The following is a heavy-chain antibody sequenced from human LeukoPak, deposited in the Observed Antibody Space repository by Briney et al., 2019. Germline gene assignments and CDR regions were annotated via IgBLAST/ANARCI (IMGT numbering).Heavy chain of an antibody. J-gene: IGHJ4*02. D-gene: IGHD6-19*01. CDR1: GFNFSNYA. V-gene: IGHV3-30*04. CDR3: ARWMAVAGPFDY. CDR2: MSYDEKYK. Sequence: PGGSLRLSCAASGFNFSNYAIHWVRQAPGKGLEWVAVMSYDEKYKIYADSVKGRFTISRDNSKNSLYLQMNSLRAEDTAVYYCARWMAVAGPFDYWGQGTLVTVSS.